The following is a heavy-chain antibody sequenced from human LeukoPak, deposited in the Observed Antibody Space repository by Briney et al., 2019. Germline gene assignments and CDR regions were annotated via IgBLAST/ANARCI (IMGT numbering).Heavy chain of an antibody. Sequence: SGGSLRLSCAASGFTFEDYAMHGVRQAPGKGLEWVSGISWNSGSIGYADSVKGRFTISRDNAKNSLYLQMNSLRAEDTGLYYCAKGVAVAGDYFDYWGQGTLVTVSS. CDR1: GFTFEDYA. D-gene: IGHD6-19*01. CDR3: AKGVAVAGDYFDY. V-gene: IGHV3-9*01. CDR2: ISWNSGSI. J-gene: IGHJ4*02.